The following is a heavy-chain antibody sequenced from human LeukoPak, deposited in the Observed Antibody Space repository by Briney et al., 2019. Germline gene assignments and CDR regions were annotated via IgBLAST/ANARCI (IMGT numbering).Heavy chain of an antibody. Sequence: ASVKVSCKASGYTFTSYDINWVRQATGQGLEWMGWMNPNSGNTGYAQKFQGRVTITRNTSISTAYMELSSLRSEDTAVYYCARASRPGWAFDIWGQGTMVTVSS. CDR1: GYTFTSYD. CDR2: MNPNSGNT. D-gene: IGHD2-15*01. CDR3: ARASRPGWAFDI. J-gene: IGHJ3*02. V-gene: IGHV1-8*03.